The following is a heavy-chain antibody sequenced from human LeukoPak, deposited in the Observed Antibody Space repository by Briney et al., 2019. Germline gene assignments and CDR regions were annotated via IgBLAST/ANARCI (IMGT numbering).Heavy chain of an antibody. CDR3: ARDLMPSRTTTGDY. V-gene: IGHV1-69*04. CDR2: IIPILGIA. J-gene: IGHJ4*02. Sequence: GSSVKVSCKASGGTFSNYGISWVRQAPGQGLEWMGRIIPILGIATYAQKFQGRVTITADKSTRTAYMELSSLRSEDTAVYYCARDLMPSRTTTGDYWGQGTLVTVSS. CDR1: GGTFSNYG. D-gene: IGHD4-17*01.